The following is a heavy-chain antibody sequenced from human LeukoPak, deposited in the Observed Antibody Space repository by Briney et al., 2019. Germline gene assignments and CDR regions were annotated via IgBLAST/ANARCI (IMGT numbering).Heavy chain of an antibody. CDR3: ARDIGGQSYYDFWSGYYATNWFDP. V-gene: IGHV1-2*02. D-gene: IGHD3-3*01. J-gene: IGHJ5*02. CDR2: INPNSGGT. Sequence: ASVKVSCKASGYTFTGYYMHWVRQSPGQGLEWMGWINPNSGGTNYAQKFQGRVTMTRDTSISTAYMELSRLRFDDTAVYYCARDIGGQSYYDFWSGYYATNWFDPWGQGTLVTVSP. CDR1: GYTFTGYY.